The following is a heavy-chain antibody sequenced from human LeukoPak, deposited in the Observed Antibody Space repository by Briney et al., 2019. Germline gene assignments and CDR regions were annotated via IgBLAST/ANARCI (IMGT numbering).Heavy chain of an antibody. CDR1: GGSISSYY. D-gene: IGHD4-11*01. CDR2: IYYSGST. Sequence: PSETLSLTCTVSGGSISSYYWSWIRQPPGKGLEWIGYIYYSGSTNYNPSLKSRVTISVDTSKNQFSLKLSSVTAADTAVYYCARVYSNYRNYYYYMDVWGKGTTVTVSS. J-gene: IGHJ6*03. V-gene: IGHV4-59*01. CDR3: ARVYSNYRNYYYYMDV.